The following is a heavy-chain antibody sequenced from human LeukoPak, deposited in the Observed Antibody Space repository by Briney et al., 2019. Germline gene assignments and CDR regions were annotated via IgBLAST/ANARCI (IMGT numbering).Heavy chain of an antibody. CDR2: IYYSGST. CDR1: GDSISSYS. D-gene: IGHD3-16*02. V-gene: IGHV4-59*08. Sequence: PSETLSLTCSFSGDSISSYSWSWIRQPTGKGLEWIGYIYYSGSTNYNPSFKSRVTMSVDTSKNQFSLKLTSVTAADTAVYYCARGRFADDSLGGNYRSVWYFALWGWHPGHCLL. J-gene: IGHJ2*01. CDR3: ARGRFADDSLGGNYRSVWYFAL.